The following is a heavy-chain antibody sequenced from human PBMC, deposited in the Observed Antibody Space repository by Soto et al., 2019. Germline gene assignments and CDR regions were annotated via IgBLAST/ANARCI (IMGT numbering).Heavy chain of an antibody. V-gene: IGHV3-48*01. CDR3: ARDPLYSSSWYGWFDP. CDR1: GFTFSSYW. CDR2: ISSSTSTI. J-gene: IGHJ5*02. D-gene: IGHD6-13*01. Sequence: PGGSLRLSCAASGFTFSSYWMSWVRQAPGKGLEWVSYISSSTSTIYYADSVKGRFTISRDNAKNSLYLQMNSLRAEDTAVYYCARDPLYSSSWYGWFDPWGQGTLVTVSS.